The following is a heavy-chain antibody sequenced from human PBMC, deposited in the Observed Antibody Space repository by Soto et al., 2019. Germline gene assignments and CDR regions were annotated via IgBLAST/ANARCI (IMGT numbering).Heavy chain of an antibody. CDR3: ARDIYSYGSVGTPDI. V-gene: IGHV3-30-3*01. J-gene: IGHJ3*02. D-gene: IGHD5-18*01. CDR1: GFSFSSQA. Sequence: QEQLMESGGGVVQPGRSLRLSCVASGFSFSSQAMHWVRQAPGKGLEWVAAISNDGNRQLYAASVKDRFTISRDNSRNTLDLQINNLRTEDTGVYFCARDIYSYGSVGTPDIWGQGTMVTVSS. CDR2: ISNDGNRQ.